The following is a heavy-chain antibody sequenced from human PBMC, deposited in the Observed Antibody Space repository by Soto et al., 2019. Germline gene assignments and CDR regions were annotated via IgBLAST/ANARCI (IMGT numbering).Heavy chain of an antibody. CDR1: GFTFDDYA. V-gene: IGHV3-9*01. D-gene: IGHD2-15*01. CDR3: AKASRGYCSGGSCYLVPRFFYYYMDV. CDR2: ISWNSGSI. J-gene: IGHJ6*03. Sequence: EVQLVESGGGLVQPGRSLRLSCAASGFTFDDYAMHWVRQAPGKGLEWVSGISWNSGSIGYADSVKGRFTISRDNAKNSLYLQMNSLRAEDTALYYCAKASRGYCSGGSCYLVPRFFYYYMDVWGKGTTVTVSS.